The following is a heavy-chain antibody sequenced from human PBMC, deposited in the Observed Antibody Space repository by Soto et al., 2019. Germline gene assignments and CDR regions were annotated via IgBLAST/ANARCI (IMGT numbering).Heavy chain of an antibody. CDR1: GFTFRSFW. CDR3: TRTMARDYYFDY. J-gene: IGHJ4*02. CDR2: INSDGSST. Sequence: PGGSLRLSCGASGFTFRSFWMHWVRQAPGKGLVWVSRINSDGSSTNYADSVKGRFTISRDNAKNTLYLQMNSLRAEDTAVYYCTRTMARDYYFDYWGQGTLVTVSS. V-gene: IGHV3-74*01. D-gene: IGHD3-10*01.